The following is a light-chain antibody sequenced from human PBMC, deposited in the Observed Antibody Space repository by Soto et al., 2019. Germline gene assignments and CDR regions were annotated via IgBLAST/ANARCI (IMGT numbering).Light chain of an antibody. Sequence: EIVLTQSPATLSLSPGERATLSCRASQSVSSYSAWYQQKPGQAPRLLIYDASNRATGTPARFSGSGSGTDFTLAISSLEPEDFAVYYCQQRSNWRYTFGQGTKLEIK. J-gene: IGKJ2*01. CDR1: QSVSSY. CDR2: DAS. CDR3: QQRSNWRYT. V-gene: IGKV3-11*01.